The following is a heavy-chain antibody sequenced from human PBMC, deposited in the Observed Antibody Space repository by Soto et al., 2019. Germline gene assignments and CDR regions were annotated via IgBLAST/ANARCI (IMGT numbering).Heavy chain of an antibody. V-gene: IGHV1-69*01. CDR1: GGTFRSNA. Sequence: QVQLVQSGAEVKKPGSAVKVSCKASGGTFRSNAFSWVRQAPGQGLEWMGGIIPVFGRTNYPQKFQGRVTVTADESTSTVYMELSSLRSEDTALYYCVKDKWYNNTWYLDYWGQGTLVTVSS. J-gene: IGHJ4*02. D-gene: IGHD6-13*01. CDR2: IIPVFGRT. CDR3: VKDKWYNNTWYLDY.